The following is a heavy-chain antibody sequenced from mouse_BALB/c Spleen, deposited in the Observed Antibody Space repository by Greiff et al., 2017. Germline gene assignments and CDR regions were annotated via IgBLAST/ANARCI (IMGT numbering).Heavy chain of an antibody. CDR1: GFTFSSYT. J-gene: IGHJ2*01. CDR2: ISNGGGST. V-gene: IGHV5-12-2*01. CDR3: ARRGLGGGFDY. D-gene: IGHD4-1*01. Sequence: EVQLVESGGGLVQPGGSLKLSCAASGFTFSSYTMSWVRQTPEKRLEWVAYISNGGGSTYYPDTVKGRFTISRDNAKNTLYLQMSSLKSEDTAMYYCARRGLGGGFDYWGQGTTLTVSS.